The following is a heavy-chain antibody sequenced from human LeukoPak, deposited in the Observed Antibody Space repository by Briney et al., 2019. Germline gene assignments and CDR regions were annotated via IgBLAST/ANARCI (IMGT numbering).Heavy chain of an antibody. Sequence: GGSLRLSCAASGFTFNTYAMSWVRQAPGKGLEWVSAISSSGGSTFHADSVKGRFTISRDNSKNTLYLQMNSLKAEDTAVYYCAKDWTSIKYDYWGLGTLVTVSS. V-gene: IGHV3-23*01. CDR3: AKDWTSIKYDY. D-gene: IGHD3/OR15-3a*01. CDR1: GFTFNTYA. CDR2: ISSSGGST. J-gene: IGHJ4*02.